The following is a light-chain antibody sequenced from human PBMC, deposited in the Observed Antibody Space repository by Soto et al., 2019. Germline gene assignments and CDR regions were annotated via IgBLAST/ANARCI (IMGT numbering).Light chain of an antibody. CDR3: YSYRSATSRM. V-gene: IGLV2-14*01. CDR1: SGDVGGYNY. J-gene: IGLJ3*02. CDR2: EVS. Sequence: QSALTQPASVSGSPGQSITISCTGTSGDVGGYNYVSWYQHHPGKAPKLIIYEVSNRPSGVSNRFSGSKSGNTASLTISGLQAEDEADYYCYSYRSATSRMFGGGTKLTVL.